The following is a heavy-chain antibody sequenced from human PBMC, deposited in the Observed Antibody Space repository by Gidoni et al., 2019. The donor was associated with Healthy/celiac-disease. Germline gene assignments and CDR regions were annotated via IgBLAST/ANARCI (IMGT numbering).Heavy chain of an antibody. CDR1: GFTFSSYW. Sequence: EVQLVESGGGLVQPGGSLRLSCAASGFTFSSYWMSWVRQAPGKGLEWVANIKQDGSEKYYVDSVKGRFTISRDNAKNSLYLQMNSLRAEDTAVYYCAREVLVGATCAFDIWGQGTMVTVSS. CDR2: IKQDGSEK. CDR3: AREVLVGATCAFDI. V-gene: IGHV3-7*01. J-gene: IGHJ3*02. D-gene: IGHD1-26*01.